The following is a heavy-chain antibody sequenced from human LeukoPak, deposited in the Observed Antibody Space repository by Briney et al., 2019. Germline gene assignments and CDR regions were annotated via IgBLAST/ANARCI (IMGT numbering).Heavy chain of an antibody. D-gene: IGHD3-16*01. CDR3: ARSPWGDPFDI. V-gene: IGHV3-7*03. CDR1: GFTLSTSW. J-gene: IGHJ3*02. Sequence: GGSLRLSCTASGFTLSTSWMSWVRQAPGKGLEWVANIKQDGSEKHYVDSVKDRFTISRDNAKNSLSLQMNSLRAEDTAIYYCARSPWGDPFDIWGQGTMVTASS. CDR2: IKQDGSEK.